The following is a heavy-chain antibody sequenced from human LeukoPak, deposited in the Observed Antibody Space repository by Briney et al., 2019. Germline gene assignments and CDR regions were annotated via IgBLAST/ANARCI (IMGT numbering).Heavy chain of an antibody. CDR1: GYTFTDYS. CDR3: ARDQYDYVWDSHRPYFDN. CDR2: ISVYNGNT. J-gene: IGHJ4*02. Sequence: GASVKVSCKASGYTFTDYSIHWVRQAPGQGLEWMAWISVYNGNTKYAQRFQGRVTMTTDTSTSTAYMELRSLKSDDTAVYYCARDQYDYVWDSHRPYFDNWGQGTLVTVSS. D-gene: IGHD3-16*02. V-gene: IGHV1-18*04.